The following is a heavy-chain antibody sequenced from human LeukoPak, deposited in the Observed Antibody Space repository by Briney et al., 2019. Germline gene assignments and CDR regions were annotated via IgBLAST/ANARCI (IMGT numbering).Heavy chain of an antibody. CDR2: IRSKANSYAT. CDR1: GFTFSGSA. V-gene: IGHV3-73*01. J-gene: IGHJ5*02. D-gene: IGHD4-11*01. Sequence: GGSLRLSCAASGFTFSGSAMHWVRQASGKGLEWVGRIRSKANSYATAYAASVKGRFTISRDDSKNTAYLQMNSLKTEDTAVYYCTRGWDYSNSGFDPWGQGTLVTVSS. CDR3: TRGWDYSNSGFDP.